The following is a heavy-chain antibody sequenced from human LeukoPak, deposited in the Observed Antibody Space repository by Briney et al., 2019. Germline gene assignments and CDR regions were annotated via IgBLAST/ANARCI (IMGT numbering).Heavy chain of an antibody. V-gene: IGHV1-2*02. CDR2: INPNSGGT. D-gene: IGHD3-3*01. CDR1: GYTFTCYY. Sequence: ASVNVSCKSSGYTFTCYYMHWVRQAPGQGLEWMGWINPNSGGTNYAQKFQGRVTMTRDTSISTAYMELSRLRSDDTAVYYCAREAPFSIFGVVEKAFDIWGQGTMVTVSS. J-gene: IGHJ3*02. CDR3: AREAPFSIFGVVEKAFDI.